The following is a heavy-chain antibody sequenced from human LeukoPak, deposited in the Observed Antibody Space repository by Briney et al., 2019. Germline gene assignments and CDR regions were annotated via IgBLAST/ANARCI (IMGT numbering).Heavy chain of an antibody. CDR1: GGSISTLF. CDR2: IYYNGST. CDR3: ARESNSSWGWFDP. Sequence: SETLSLTCTVSGGSISTLFWTWIRQSPGKGLEWIGYIYYNGSTKYNPSLKSRVTISVDTSKNQFSLKLKSVTAADTAVYYCARESNSSWGWFDPWGQGTLVIVSS. V-gene: IGHV4-59*01. J-gene: IGHJ5*02. D-gene: IGHD6-13*01.